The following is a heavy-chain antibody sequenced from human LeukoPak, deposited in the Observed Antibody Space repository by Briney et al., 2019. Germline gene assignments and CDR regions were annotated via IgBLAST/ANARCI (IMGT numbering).Heavy chain of an antibody. CDR2: ISAYNGNT. Sequence: ASVKVSCKASGYTFTSYGISWVRQAPGQGLEWMGWISAYNGNTNYAQKLQGRVTMTTDTSTSTAYMELRSLRSDDTAVYYCVSTPGYCSGGSRKPLTDFDYWGQGTLVTVSS. CDR3: VSTPGYCSGGSRKPLTDFDY. J-gene: IGHJ4*02. V-gene: IGHV1-18*01. CDR1: GYTFTSYG. D-gene: IGHD2-15*01.